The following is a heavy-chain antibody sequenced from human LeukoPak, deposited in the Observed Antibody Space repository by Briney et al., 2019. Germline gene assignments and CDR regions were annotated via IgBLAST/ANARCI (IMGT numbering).Heavy chain of an antibody. CDR2: ISGSGGST. J-gene: IGHJ4*02. CDR3: ALPYYYDSSGYYAFDY. Sequence: GGSLRLSCAASGFTFSSYAMSWVRQAPGKGLEWDSAISGSGGSTYYADSVKGRFTISRDNSKNTLYLQMNSLRAEDTAVFYCALPYYYDSSGYYAFDYWGQGTLVTVSS. CDR1: GFTFSSYA. D-gene: IGHD3-22*01. V-gene: IGHV3-23*01.